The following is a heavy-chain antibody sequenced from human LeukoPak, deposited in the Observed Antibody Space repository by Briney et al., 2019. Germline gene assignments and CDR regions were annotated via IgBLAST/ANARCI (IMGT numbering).Heavy chain of an antibody. J-gene: IGHJ4*02. D-gene: IGHD5-18*01. CDR3: AKDYEDTAMAYYFDY. V-gene: IGHV3-9*01. CDR1: GFTFDDYA. Sequence: GGSLRLSCAASGFTFDDYAMHWVRQAPGKGLEWASGISWNSGSIGYADSVKGRFTISRDNAKNSLYLQMNSLRAEDTALYYCAKDYEDTAMAYYFDYWGQGTLVTVSS. CDR2: ISWNSGSI.